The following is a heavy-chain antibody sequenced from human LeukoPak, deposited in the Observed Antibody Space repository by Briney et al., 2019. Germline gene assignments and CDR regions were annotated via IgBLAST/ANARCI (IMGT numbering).Heavy chain of an antibody. V-gene: IGHV3-23*01. CDR1: GFTFSSYA. J-gene: IGHJ4*02. Sequence: GGSLRLLCAASGFTFSSYAMRWVRQAPGKGLEWVSAISGSGGSTYYADSVKGRFTISRDNSKNTLYLQMNSLRAEDTAVYYCARTPWQQLPSSFDYWGQGTLVTVSS. CDR2: ISGSGGST. D-gene: IGHD6-13*01. CDR3: ARTPWQQLPSSFDY.